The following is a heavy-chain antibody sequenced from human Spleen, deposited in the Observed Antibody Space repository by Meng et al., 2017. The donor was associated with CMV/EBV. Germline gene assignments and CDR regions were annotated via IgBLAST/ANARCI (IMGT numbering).Heavy chain of an antibody. CDR3: ARESGSGQYYFDY. CDR1: EFTFSTYS. J-gene: IGHJ4*02. V-gene: IGHV3-21*01. D-gene: IGHD6-19*01. Sequence: GGSLRLSCAASEFTFSTYSMNWARQAPGKGLEWVSSISSTSSYIYYADSVKGRFTISRDNAKNSLYLQMNSLRAEDTAVYYCARESGSGQYYFDYWGQGTLVTVSS. CDR2: ISSTSSYI.